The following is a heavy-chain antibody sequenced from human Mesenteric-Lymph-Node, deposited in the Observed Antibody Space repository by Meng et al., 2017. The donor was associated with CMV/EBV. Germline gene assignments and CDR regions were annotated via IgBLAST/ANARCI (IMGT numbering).Heavy chain of an antibody. D-gene: IGHD2-2*01. J-gene: IGHJ5*02. CDR3: ARDGSTSYNYFDP. V-gene: IGHV3-30*02. CDR1: RFTFSTYA. Sequence: GESLKISCAASRFTFSTYAMSWVRQAPGKGLEWVTFIRYDGSNKYYADSVKGRFTISRDNSKNTLYLQVNSLRADDTAVYYCARDGSTSYNYFDPWGQGTLVTSPQ. CDR2: IRYDGSNK.